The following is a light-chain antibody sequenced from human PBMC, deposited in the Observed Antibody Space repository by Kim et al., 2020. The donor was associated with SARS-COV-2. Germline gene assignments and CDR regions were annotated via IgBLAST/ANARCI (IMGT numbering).Light chain of an antibody. J-gene: IGLJ1*01. CDR3: QVWDTDTDHYV. Sequence: APGQTARMTCGGNNIGGHSVHWYEQKPGQGTVLVMYYDSDRPSGIPERFAGAKSANTATLTIRRVEAGDEADYYCQVWDTDTDHYVCGTGTKVTVL. CDR1: NIGGHS. CDR2: YDS. V-gene: IGLV3-21*01.